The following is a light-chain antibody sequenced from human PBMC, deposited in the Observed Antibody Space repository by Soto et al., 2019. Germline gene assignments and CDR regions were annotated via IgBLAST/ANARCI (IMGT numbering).Light chain of an antibody. CDR2: SNN. V-gene: IGLV1-47*02. CDR3: ASWDGRLGAVI. J-gene: IGLJ2*01. CDR1: SSNIGGTNY. Sequence: QSVLTQPPSASGTPGQKVFISCSVSSSNIGGTNYAYWYQQLPGAAPKLLMHSNNLRPSGVPERISGSKFGTAASLAISGLRSEDEAVYYCASWDGRLGAVIFGGGTKVTVL.